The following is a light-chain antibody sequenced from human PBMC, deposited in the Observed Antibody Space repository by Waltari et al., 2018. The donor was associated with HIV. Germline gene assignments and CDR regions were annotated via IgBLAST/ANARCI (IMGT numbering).Light chain of an antibody. CDR3: QQYGSSPIT. J-gene: IGKJ5*01. V-gene: IGKV3-20*01. CDR1: QSVSSGY. Sequence: EIVLTQSPGTLSLSPGERVTLSCRASQSVSSGYLAWYQHKLGQAPRHLIYRASSRATGIPDRFSGSGSGTDFTLTISRLEPEDFAVYYCQQYGSSPITFGQGTRLEIK. CDR2: RAS.